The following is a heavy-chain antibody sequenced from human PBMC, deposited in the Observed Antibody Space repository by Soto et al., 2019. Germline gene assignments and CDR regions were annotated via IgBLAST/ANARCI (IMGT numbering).Heavy chain of an antibody. D-gene: IGHD4-17*01. CDR2: INPGGVST. J-gene: IGHJ2*01. CDR3: ARGGNGDNVGYWYFDL. V-gene: IGHV1-46*01. Sequence: QVQLVQSGAEVKKPGASVEVSCKASGYTFTTYYIHWVRHAPGQGLEWMGVINPGGVSTKYAQKFQDRVTMTRDTSTSTVYMYLSSLRSEDTAVYFCARGGNGDNVGYWYFDLWGRGTLVTVSP. CDR1: GYTFTTYY.